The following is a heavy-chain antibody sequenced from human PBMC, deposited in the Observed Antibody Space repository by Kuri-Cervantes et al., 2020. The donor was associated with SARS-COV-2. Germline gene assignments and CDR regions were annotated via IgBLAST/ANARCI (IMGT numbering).Heavy chain of an antibody. J-gene: IGHJ4*02. CDR2: IYWDDDK. CDR3: AHFITIFGNDLAYYFDY. D-gene: IGHD3-3*01. Sequence: SGPTLVKPTQTLTLTCTFSGFSLSTSGVGVGWIRQPPGKALEWLALIYWDDDKRYGPSLKSRLTITKDTSKNQVVLTMTNVDPVDTATYYCAHFITIFGNDLAYYFDYWGQGTLVTVSS. V-gene: IGHV2-5*05. CDR1: GFSLSTSGVG.